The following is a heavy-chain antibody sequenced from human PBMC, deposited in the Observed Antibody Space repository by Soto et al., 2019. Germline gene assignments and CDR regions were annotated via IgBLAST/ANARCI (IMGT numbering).Heavy chain of an antibody. CDR3: ARDMARSTPAFDP. CDR2: INAGNGNT. J-gene: IGHJ5*02. V-gene: IGHV1-3*01. Sequence: GASVKVSCKASGYTFTSYDMHWVRQAPGQRLEWMGWINAGNGNTKYSQKFQGRFTISRDNAKNSLYLQMNSLRAEDTAVYYCARDMARSTPAFDPWGQGTLVTVSS. D-gene: IGHD2-15*01. CDR1: GYTFTSYD.